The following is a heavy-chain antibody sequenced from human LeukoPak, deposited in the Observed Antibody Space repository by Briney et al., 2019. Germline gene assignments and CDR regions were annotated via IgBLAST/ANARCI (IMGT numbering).Heavy chain of an antibody. V-gene: IGHV4-34*01. Sequence: SETLSLTCAVYGGSFSGYYWSWIRQPPGKGLEWIGEINHSGSTNYNPSLKSRVTISVDTSKNQFSLKLNSVTAADTAVYYCAKSNGYGLVDIWGQGTVVTVSS. CDR1: GGSFSGYY. J-gene: IGHJ3*02. CDR2: INHSGST. CDR3: AKSNGYGLVDI. D-gene: IGHD3-10*01.